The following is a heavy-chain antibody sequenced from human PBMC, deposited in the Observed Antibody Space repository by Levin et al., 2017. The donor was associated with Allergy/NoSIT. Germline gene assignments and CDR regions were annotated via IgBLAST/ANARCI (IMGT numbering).Heavy chain of an antibody. CDR3: ARGRFFDGYPDAFDI. Sequence: PGGSLRLSCAASGFTFSSYAMHWVRQAPGKGLEWVAVISYDGSNKYYADSVKGRFTISRDNSKNTLYLQMNSLRAEDTAVYYCARGRFFDGYPDAFDIWGQGTMVTVSS. D-gene: IGHD5-24*01. CDR1: GFTFSSYA. J-gene: IGHJ3*02. CDR2: ISYDGSNK. V-gene: IGHV3-30-3*01.